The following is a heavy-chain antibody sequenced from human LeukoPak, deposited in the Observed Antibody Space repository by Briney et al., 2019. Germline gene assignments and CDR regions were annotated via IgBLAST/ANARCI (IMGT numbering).Heavy chain of an antibody. V-gene: IGHV3-7*03. D-gene: IGHD6-19*01. CDR2: IKQDGSEI. CDR1: GFTFSSYA. CDR3: ARDMSFSTSDWYGELDN. J-gene: IGHJ4*02. Sequence: GGSLRPSCAASGFTFSSYAMNWVRQAPGKGLEWVANIKQDGSEIYYVDSVKGRFTISRDNAKKLLYLQMNSLRAEDTALYYCARDMSFSTSDWYGELDNWGQGTLVTVSS.